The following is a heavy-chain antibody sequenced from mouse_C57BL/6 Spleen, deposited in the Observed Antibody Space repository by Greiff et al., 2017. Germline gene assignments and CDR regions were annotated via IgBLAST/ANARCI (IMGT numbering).Heavy chain of an antibody. V-gene: IGHV1-81*01. Sequence: QVQLQQSGAELARPGASVKLSCKASGYTFTSYGISWVKQSTGQGLEWIGEIYPGSGSTNYNEKFKSKATLTVDTSSSTAYMQLSSLTSEDSAVYYCAREGYSSNLWYFDDWGKGTTVTVSS. CDR3: AREGYSSNLWYFDD. D-gene: IGHD1-1*01. CDR2: IYPGSGST. CDR1: GYTFTSYG. J-gene: IGHJ1*03.